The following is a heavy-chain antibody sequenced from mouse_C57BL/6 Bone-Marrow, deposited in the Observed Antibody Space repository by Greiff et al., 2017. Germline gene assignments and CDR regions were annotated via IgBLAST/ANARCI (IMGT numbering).Heavy chain of an antibody. D-gene: IGHD1-1*01. J-gene: IGHJ4*01. Sequence: VQLQQSGTVLARPGASVKMSCKTSGYTFTSYWMHWVKQRPGQGLEWIGAIYPGNSDTSYNQKFKGKAKLTAVTSASTAYMELSSLTNEDSAVYYCTRGETVVALDYAMDYWGQGTSVTVSS. CDR2: IYPGNSDT. CDR3: TRGETVVALDYAMDY. V-gene: IGHV1-5*01. CDR1: GYTFTSYW.